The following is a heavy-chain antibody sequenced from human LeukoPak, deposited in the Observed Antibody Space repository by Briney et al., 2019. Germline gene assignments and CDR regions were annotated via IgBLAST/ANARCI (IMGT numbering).Heavy chain of an antibody. V-gene: IGHV1-2*02. CDR2: INPNSGGT. D-gene: IGHD6-6*01. CDR3: ARESSSIAARPFDY. J-gene: IGHJ4*02. CDR1: GYTFTGYY. Sequence: VSVKVSCKASGYTFTGYYMHWVRQAPGQGLEWMGWINPNSGGTNYAQKFQGRVTMTRDTSISTAYMELSRLRSDDTAVYYCARESSSIAARPFDYWGQGTLVTVSS.